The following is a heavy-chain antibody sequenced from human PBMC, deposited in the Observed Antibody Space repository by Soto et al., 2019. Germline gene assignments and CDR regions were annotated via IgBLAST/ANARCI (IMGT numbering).Heavy chain of an antibody. V-gene: IGHV1-18*01. J-gene: IGHJ4*02. CDR2: ISGFNGNT. CDR1: GYSFSIYA. CDR3: ARDKGGLDY. Sequence: QVQLVQSGAEVKKPGASVKVSCKASGYSFSIYAISWVRQAPGQGLEWMGWISGFNGNTAYAQNLQGRVPMTTNTATSTAYMEMRNLRSDDTAIYYCARDKGGLDYWGQGTLVSVSS.